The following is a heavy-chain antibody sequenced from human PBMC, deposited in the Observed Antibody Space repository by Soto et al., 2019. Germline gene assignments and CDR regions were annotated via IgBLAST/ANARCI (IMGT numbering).Heavy chain of an antibody. D-gene: IGHD2-15*01. CDR1: GYTFTNYA. CDR3: ARGPGGPDGPGDY. Sequence: GASVKVSCKASGYTFTNYAMHWVCQAPGQRLEWMGWINAGNGNTKYSQKFQGRVTITRDTSASTAYMDLSSLRSEDTDVYYCARGPGGPDGPGDYWGQGTLVTVSS. J-gene: IGHJ4*02. V-gene: IGHV1-3*01. CDR2: INAGNGNT.